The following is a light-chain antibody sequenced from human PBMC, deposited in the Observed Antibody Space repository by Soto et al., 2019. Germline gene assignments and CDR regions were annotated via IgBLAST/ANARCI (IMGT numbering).Light chain of an antibody. Sequence: EIVLTQSPATLSLSPGERATLSCRASQSVNNYLVWYQQKPGQAPRALIYDASTRATGIPARFGGSGSGTDFTLTISGLEPEDFAVYYCQQRINAPWTFGQGTKVEIK. J-gene: IGKJ1*01. CDR2: DAS. CDR1: QSVNNY. V-gene: IGKV3-11*01. CDR3: QQRINAPWT.